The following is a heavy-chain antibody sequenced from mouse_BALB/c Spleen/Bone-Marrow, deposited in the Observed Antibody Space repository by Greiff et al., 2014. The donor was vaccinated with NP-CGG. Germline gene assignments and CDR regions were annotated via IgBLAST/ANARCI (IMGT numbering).Heavy chain of an antibody. V-gene: IGHV1-87*01. CDR1: GYTFTSYW. CDR3: ARGFPFDY. Sequence: QVQLKESGAELARPGASVKLSCKASGYTFTSYWMQWGKKRPGQGLEWIGAIYPGDGDTRYTQKFKGKATLTADKSSSTAYMQLSSLASEDSAVYYCARGFPFDYWGQGTTLTVSS. CDR2: IYPGDGDT. J-gene: IGHJ2*01.